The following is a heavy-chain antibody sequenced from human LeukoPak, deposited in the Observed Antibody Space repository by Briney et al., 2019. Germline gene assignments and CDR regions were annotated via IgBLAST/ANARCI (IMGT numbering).Heavy chain of an antibody. D-gene: IGHD3-22*01. CDR1: GGSISSYY. CDR3: AREPYYYDSDGDYAVGYFDL. Sequence: SETLSLTCTVSGGSISSYYWSWIRQPPGKGLEWIGYIYYTGITHYNPSLQSRLTLSVDRSKNQFSLNLSSVTAADTAVYFCAREPYYYDSDGDYAVGYFDLWGRGTLITVSS. V-gene: IGHV4-59*12. J-gene: IGHJ2*01. CDR2: IYYTGIT.